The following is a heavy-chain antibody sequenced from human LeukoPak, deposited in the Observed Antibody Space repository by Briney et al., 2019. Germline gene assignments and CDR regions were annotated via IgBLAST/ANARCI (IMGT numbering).Heavy chain of an antibody. J-gene: IGHJ4*02. CDR1: GFTFSSYA. CDR2: IHYSGST. CDR3: ARYAADGRTLEH. Sequence: PGGSLRLSCAASGFTFSSYAMSWIRQPPGKGLEWIGYIHYSGSTSYSPSLKSRVTISVDTSKMQFSLKLNSVTAADTAVYYCARYAADGRTLEHWGQGALVTVSS. V-gene: IGHV4-59*01. D-gene: IGHD6-13*01.